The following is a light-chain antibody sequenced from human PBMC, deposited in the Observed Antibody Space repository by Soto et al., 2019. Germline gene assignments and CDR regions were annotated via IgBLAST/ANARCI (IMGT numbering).Light chain of an antibody. J-gene: IGLJ1*01. CDR2: EVS. V-gene: IGLV2-14*01. CDR3: LSYADTNNFV. CDR1: SSDVGGYNY. Sequence: QSVLTQPASVSGSPGQSITISCTGTSSDVGGYNYVSWYQQHPGKAPKLMIYEVSNRPSGVSNRFSGSKSGNTASLTVSGLQAEDEADYYCLSYADTNNFVFGSGTKLTVL.